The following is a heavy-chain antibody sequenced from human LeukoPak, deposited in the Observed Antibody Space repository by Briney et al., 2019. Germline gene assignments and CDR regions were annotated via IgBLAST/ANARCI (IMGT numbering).Heavy chain of an antibody. Sequence: GESLKISCKGSGYSFTSYWIGWVRQMPGKGLEWMGIIYPGDSDTRYSPSFQGQVTISAVKSISTAYLQWSSLKASDTAMYYCASLGGYGSGSSYFDYWGQGTLVTVSS. CDR1: GYSFTSYW. CDR3: ASLGGYGSGSSYFDY. CDR2: IYPGDSDT. J-gene: IGHJ4*02. D-gene: IGHD3-10*01. V-gene: IGHV5-51*01.